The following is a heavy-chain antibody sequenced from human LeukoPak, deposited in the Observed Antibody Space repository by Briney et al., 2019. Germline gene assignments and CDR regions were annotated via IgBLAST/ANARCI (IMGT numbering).Heavy chain of an antibody. D-gene: IGHD6-25*01. CDR3: ARELSAAAPYYMDV. Sequence: ASVKVSCKASGGTFGGYTISSVRQAPGQGLEWMGGIIPMLRSSTYAQSFQGRLTITTDESTTTVHMELRSLRSEDTAVYYCARELSAAAPYYMDVWGKGTTVTVSS. J-gene: IGHJ6*03. V-gene: IGHV1-69*16. CDR2: IIPMLRSS. CDR1: GGTFGGYT.